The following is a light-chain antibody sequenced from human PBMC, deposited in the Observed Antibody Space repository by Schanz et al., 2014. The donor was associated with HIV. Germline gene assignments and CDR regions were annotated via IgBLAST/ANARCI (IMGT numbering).Light chain of an antibody. Sequence: DIQMTQSPSSQSASVGDRVTITCRASQDIGNDLGWYQQKPGQAPKRLIYAASFLQSEVPSRFIGSGSGTEFTLTITNLQPEDFATYYCLQQNTYPLTFGQGTRLEVK. J-gene: IGKJ5*01. CDR1: QDIGND. CDR3: LQQNTYPLT. V-gene: IGKV1-17*02. CDR2: AAS.